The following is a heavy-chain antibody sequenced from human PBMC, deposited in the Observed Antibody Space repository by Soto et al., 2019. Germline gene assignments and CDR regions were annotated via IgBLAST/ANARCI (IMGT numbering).Heavy chain of an antibody. D-gene: IGHD1-26*01. CDR3: ARDLPIVGTTTWDY. J-gene: IGHJ4*02. Sequence: ASVKVSFKASGYTFTGYYIHWLRQAPGQGLEWMGWINPNNGCTNYVQKFQGRVTMTRDTSISTAYMELRRLTSDDTAVYYCARDLPIVGTTTWDYWGQGTLVTV. CDR2: INPNNGCT. V-gene: IGHV1-2*02. CDR1: GYTFTGYY.